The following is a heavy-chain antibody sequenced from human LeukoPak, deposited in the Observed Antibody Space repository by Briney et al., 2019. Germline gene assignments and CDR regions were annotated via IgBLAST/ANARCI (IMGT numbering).Heavy chain of an antibody. CDR3: ARPTLWFGDLSPREAFDT. D-gene: IGHD3-10*01. J-gene: IGHJ3*02. V-gene: IGHV3-21*01. CDR2: ISSSSSHI. CDR1: GFNFSAYS. Sequence: GGSLRLSCAASGFNFSAYSMNWVRQAPGKGLEWVSYISSSSSHIYYADSLKGRFTISRDNAKNSLYLQVNSLRAEDTAVYYCARPTLWFGDLSPREAFDTWGQGTMVIVSS.